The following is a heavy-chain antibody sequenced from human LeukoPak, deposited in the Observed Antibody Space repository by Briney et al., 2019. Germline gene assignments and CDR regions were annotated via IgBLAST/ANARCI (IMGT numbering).Heavy chain of an antibody. Sequence: SETLSLTCTVSGGSISSSSYYWGWIRQPPGKGLEWIGSIYYSGSTYYNPSLKSRVTISVDTSKNQFSLKLSSVTAADTAVYYCARVPGYCSGGSCYRRGNWFDPWGQGTLVTVSS. J-gene: IGHJ5*02. CDR3: ARVPGYCSGGSCYRRGNWFDP. CDR1: GGSISSSSYY. CDR2: IYYSGST. V-gene: IGHV4-39*07. D-gene: IGHD2-15*01.